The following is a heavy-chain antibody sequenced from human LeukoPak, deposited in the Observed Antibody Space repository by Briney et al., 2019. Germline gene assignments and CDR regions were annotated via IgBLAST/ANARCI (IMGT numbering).Heavy chain of an antibody. CDR3: ARDGSGYSEQSDY. Sequence: SETLSLTCAVYGGSFSGCYWSWVRQPPGRGLEWIGEIHHSGSTNYNPSLKSRVTISVDTSKNQFSLRLSSVTAADTAVYYCARDGSGYSEQSDYWGQGTLVTVSS. CDR1: GGSFSGCY. V-gene: IGHV4-34*01. CDR2: IHHSGST. J-gene: IGHJ4*02. D-gene: IGHD3-22*01.